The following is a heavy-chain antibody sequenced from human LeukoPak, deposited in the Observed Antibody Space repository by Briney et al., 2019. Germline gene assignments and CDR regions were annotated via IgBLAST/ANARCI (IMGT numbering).Heavy chain of an antibody. V-gene: IGHV4-61*01. CDR2: IYYSGST. J-gene: IGHJ4*02. CDR1: GGSVSSGSYY. CDR3: ARVGRDMQGDY. Sequence: NRSDTLSLTCTVSGGSVSSGSYYWSWIRKPPGKGLEWIGYIYYSGSTNYNPSLKSRVTISVDTSKNQFSLKLSSVTAVDTAVYYCARVGRDMQGDYWGQGTLVTVSS.